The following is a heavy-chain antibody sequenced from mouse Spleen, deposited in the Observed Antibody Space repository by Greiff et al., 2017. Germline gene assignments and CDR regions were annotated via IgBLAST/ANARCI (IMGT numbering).Heavy chain of an antibody. CDR3: AVLYYGSSYAMDY. J-gene: IGHJ4*01. CDR1: GFNIKDTY. Sequence: EVKLQESGAELVKPGASVKLSCTASGFNIKDTYMHWVKQRPEQGLEWIGRIDPANGNTKYDPKFQGKATITADTSSNTAYLQLSSLTSEDTAVYYCAVLYYGSSYAMDYWGQGTSVTVSS. CDR2: IDPANGNT. D-gene: IGHD1-1*01. V-gene: IGHV14-3*02.